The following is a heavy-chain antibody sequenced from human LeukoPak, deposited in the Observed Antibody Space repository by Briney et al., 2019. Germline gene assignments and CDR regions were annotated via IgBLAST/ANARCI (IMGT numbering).Heavy chain of an antibody. CDR3: VRGGYGDYGRGS. Sequence: GGSLRLSCVASGFTFRSYEMNWVRQAPGKGLEWIAYIYSSGSTTYYADSVKGRFTVSRDNAKNSLYLRVNSLRVEDTAVYYCVRGGYGDYGRGSWGQGTLLTVSS. D-gene: IGHD4-17*01. CDR2: IYSSGSTT. J-gene: IGHJ5*02. V-gene: IGHV3-48*03. CDR1: GFTFRSYE.